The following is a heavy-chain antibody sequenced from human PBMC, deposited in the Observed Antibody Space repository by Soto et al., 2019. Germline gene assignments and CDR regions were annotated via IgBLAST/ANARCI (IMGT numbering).Heavy chain of an antibody. CDR1: GYTFTGYY. J-gene: IGHJ5*02. V-gene: IGHV1-2*04. CDR3: ARDGIAVAGTISDNWFDP. D-gene: IGHD6-19*01. Sequence: QVPLVQSGAEVKKPGASVKVSCKASGYTFTGYYMHWVRQAPGQRLEWMGWINPNSGGTNYAQKFQGWVTMTRDTSVSSAFIELRRVRSDDTAVYCCARDGIAVAGTISDNWFDPWGQGTLVTVSS. CDR2: INPNSGGT.